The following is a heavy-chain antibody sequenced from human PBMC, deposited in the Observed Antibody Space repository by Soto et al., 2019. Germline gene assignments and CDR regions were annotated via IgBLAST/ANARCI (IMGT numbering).Heavy chain of an antibody. CDR1: GGSISSYY. CDR2: IYYSGST. V-gene: IGHV4-59*01. D-gene: IGHD3-22*01. J-gene: IGHJ4*02. CDR3: ARGGYYDSSGYFGSYYFDY. Sequence: PSETLSLTCPVSGGSISSYYWSWIRQPPGKGLEWIGYIYYSGSTNYNPSLKSRVTIPVDTSKNQFSLKLSSVTAADTAVYYGARGGYYDSSGYFGSYYFDYWGQGTLVTVSS.